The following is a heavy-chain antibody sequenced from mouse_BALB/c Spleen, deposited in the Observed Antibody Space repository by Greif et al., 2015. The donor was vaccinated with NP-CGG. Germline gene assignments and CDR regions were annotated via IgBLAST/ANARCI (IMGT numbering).Heavy chain of an antibody. Sequence: EVMLVESGGGLVKPGGSLKLSCAASGFTFRDYYMYWVRQTPEKRLEWVATISDGGSYTYYPDSVKGRFTISRDNAKNNLYLQMSSLKSEDTAMYYCARTAMDYWGQGTSVTVSS. CDR3: ARTAMDY. V-gene: IGHV5-4*02. CDR1: GFTFRDYY. J-gene: IGHJ4*01. CDR2: ISDGGSYT.